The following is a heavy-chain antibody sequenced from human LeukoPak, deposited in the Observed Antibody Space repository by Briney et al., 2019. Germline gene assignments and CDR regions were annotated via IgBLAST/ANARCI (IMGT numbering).Heavy chain of an antibody. V-gene: IGHV1-69*05. CDR1: GGTFSSYA. CDR3: ARSYIMGPPDY. J-gene: IGHJ4*02. CDR2: IIPIFGTA. Sequence: SVKVSCKASGGTFSSYAISWVRQAPGQGLEWMGGIIPIFGTANYAQKFQGRVTMTRDTSTSTVYMELSSLRSEDTAVYYCARSYIMGPPDYWGQGTLVTVSS. D-gene: IGHD3-16*01.